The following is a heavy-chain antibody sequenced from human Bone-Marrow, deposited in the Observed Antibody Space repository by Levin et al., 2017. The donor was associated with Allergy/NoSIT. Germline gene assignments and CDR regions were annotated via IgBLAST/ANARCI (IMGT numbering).Heavy chain of an antibody. CDR3: ARDPSYGDYIHWYFDL. D-gene: IGHD4-17*01. CDR2: IYHSGST. J-gene: IGHJ2*01. V-gene: IGHV4-4*02. CDR1: GGSISSSNW. Sequence: SQTLSLTCAVSGGSISSSNWWSWVRQPPGKGLEWIGEIYHSGSTNYNPSLKSRVTISVDKSKNQFSLKLSSVTAADTAVYYCARDPSYGDYIHWYFDLWGRGTLVTVSS.